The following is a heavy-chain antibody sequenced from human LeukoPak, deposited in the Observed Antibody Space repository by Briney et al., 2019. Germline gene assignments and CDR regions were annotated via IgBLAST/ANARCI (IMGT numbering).Heavy chain of an antibody. D-gene: IGHD2-15*01. V-gene: IGHV3-9*03. J-gene: IGHJ4*02. CDR1: GFTFDDYA. Sequence: GGSLRLSCAASGFTFDDYAMHWVRQAPGKGLEWVSGISWNSGSIAYANSVKGRFTISRDNAKNSLYLRMNSLRPEDMALYYCAKDVSLGYCSGGSCSAHFDYWGRGTLVTVSS. CDR3: AKDVSLGYCSGGSCSAHFDY. CDR2: ISWNSGSI.